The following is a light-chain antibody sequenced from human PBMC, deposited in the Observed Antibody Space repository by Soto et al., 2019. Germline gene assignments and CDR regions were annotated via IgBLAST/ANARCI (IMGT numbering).Light chain of an antibody. CDR1: QGVGRF. V-gene: IGKV3-11*01. J-gene: IGKJ4*01. CDR2: DAS. CDR3: QQRGGWPLT. Sequence: EIVLTQSPATLSLSPGERAALSCRASQGVGRFLAWYQQKPGQAPRLLICDASNRATGIPARFSGSGSVTDFTLAIDNLEPEDFAVYYCQQRGGWPLTFGGGTKVEIK.